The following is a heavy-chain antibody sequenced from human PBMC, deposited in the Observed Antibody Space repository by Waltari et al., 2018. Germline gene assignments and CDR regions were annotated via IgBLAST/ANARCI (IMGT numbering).Heavy chain of an antibody. CDR2: ISGSGGST. J-gene: IGHJ5*02. Sequence: EVQLLESGGNWGQRGGSLRLSCEASGFMFSRNAISWVRQAPGMGLEWVASISGSGGSTNYADSVRDRFTISRDNSKNTMYLHMSSLRVEDTAVYYCVRHVGIVGVSRFDHWGQGTLVTVSS. V-gene: IGHV3-23*01. D-gene: IGHD3-16*01. CDR1: GFMFSRNA. CDR3: VRHVGIVGVSRFDH.